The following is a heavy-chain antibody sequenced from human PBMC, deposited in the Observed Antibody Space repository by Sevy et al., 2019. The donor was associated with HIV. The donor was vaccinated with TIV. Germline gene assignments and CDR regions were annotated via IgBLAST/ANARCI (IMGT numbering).Heavy chain of an antibody. CDR1: GFTFSSYG. Sequence: GGSLRLSCAASGFTFSSYGMHWVRQAPGKGLECVAVIWYDGSNKYYADSVKGRFTISRDNSKNTLYLQMNSLRAEDTAVYYCARDHGIYDFWSGYFDYWGQGTLVTVSS. CDR3: ARDHGIYDFWSGYFDY. V-gene: IGHV3-33*01. CDR2: IWYDGSNK. D-gene: IGHD3-3*01. J-gene: IGHJ4*02.